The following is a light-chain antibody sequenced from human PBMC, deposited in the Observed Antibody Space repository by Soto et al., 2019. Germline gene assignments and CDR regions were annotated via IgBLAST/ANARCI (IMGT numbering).Light chain of an antibody. J-gene: IGKJ1*01. CDR3: QQYNSDST. V-gene: IGKV1-5*03. CDR1: QSISIW. Sequence: IQMTQSPSTLSASVGDRVTITCRASQSISIWLAWYQQKTGKAPKLLIYKASSLASEVPSRFSGSGSGTEFPLTINSLQPDDSATYYCQQYNSDSTFGQGTKVEIK. CDR2: KAS.